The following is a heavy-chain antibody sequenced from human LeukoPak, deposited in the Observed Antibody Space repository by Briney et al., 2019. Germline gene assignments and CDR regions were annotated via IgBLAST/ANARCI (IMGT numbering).Heavy chain of an antibody. J-gene: IGHJ5*02. CDR3: AKDSPQQSPYYVVVPSYNWFDP. CDR1: GFTFSSYG. D-gene: IGHD2-2*01. Sequence: GGSLRLSCAASGFTFSSYGMHWVRQAPGKGLEWVAFIRYDGSNNYYADSVKGRFTISRDNSKNTLYLQMNSLRAEDTAVYYCAKDSPQQSPYYVVVPSYNWFDPWGQGTLVTVSS. CDR2: IRYDGSNN. V-gene: IGHV3-30*02.